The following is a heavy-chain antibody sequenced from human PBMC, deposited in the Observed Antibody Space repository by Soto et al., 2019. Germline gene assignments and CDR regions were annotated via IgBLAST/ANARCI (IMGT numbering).Heavy chain of an antibody. CDR2: INPNSGGT. J-gene: IGHJ6*02. V-gene: IGHV1-2*02. CDR3: ARLFGYVVPVSDYGMDV. CDR1: GYTFTGYY. Sequence: ASVKVSCKASGYTFTGYYMHWVRQAPGQGLEWMEWINPNSGGTNYAQKFQGRVTMTRDTSISTAYMELSRLRSDDTAVYYCARLFGYVVPVSDYGMDVWGQGTTVTVSS. D-gene: IGHD2-2*01.